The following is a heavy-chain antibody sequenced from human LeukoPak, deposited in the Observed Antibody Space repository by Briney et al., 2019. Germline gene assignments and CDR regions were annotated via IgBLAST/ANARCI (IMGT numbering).Heavy chain of an antibody. D-gene: IGHD3-22*01. CDR3: ARTRWYYHDSNGYMTYFDY. Sequence: SVKVSCKASGDTFSTYAISWVRQAPGQGLEWMGGIIPVYGTPNYAQKFQGRVTIIADQSTSTAYMELSSLRFEDTAVYYCARTRWYYHDSNGYMTYFDYWGQGTLVTVST. J-gene: IGHJ4*02. V-gene: IGHV1-69*13. CDR2: IIPVYGTP. CDR1: GDTFSTYA.